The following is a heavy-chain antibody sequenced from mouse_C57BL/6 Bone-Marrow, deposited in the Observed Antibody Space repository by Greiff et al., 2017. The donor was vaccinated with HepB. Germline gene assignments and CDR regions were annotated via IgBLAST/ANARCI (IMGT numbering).Heavy chain of an antibody. CDR3: ARQIYYGSSRGFDV. CDR2: IYPSDSET. D-gene: IGHD1-1*01. CDR1: GYTFTSYW. Sequence: QVQLQQPGAELVRPGSSVKLSCKASGYTFTSYWMDWVKQRPGQGLEWIGNIYPSDSETHYNQKFKDKATLTVDKSSSTAYMQLSSLTSEDSAVYYCARQIYYGSSRGFDVWGTGTTVTVS. V-gene: IGHV1-61*01. J-gene: IGHJ1*03.